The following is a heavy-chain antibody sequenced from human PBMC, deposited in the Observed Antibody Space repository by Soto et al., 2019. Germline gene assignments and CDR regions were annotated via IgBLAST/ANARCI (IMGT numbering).Heavy chain of an antibody. CDR2: INHSGST. CDR1: GGSYSGYY. J-gene: IGHJ5*02. D-gene: IGHD6-6*01. CDR3: ARGNWIAARWFDP. Sequence: SETLSLTCAVYGGSYSGYYWSWIRQPPGKGLEWIGEINHSGSTNYNPSLKSRVTISVDTSKNQFSLKLSSVTAADTAVYYCARGNWIAARWFDPWGQGTLVTVSS. V-gene: IGHV4-34*01.